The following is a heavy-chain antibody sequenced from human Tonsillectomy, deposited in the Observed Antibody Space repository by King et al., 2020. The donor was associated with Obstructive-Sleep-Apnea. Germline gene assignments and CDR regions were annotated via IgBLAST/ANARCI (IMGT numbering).Heavy chain of an antibody. CDR2: IYYIGST. Sequence: QLQESGPGLVKPSETLSLTCTVSRGSIGSYYWSWIRQPPGKGLEWIAYIYYIGSTNYNPSLYGRVTISVDMSKNQFSLKLSSVTAADTAVYYCARHRPYNYDSSAYSDAFDIWGQGTWVTVSS. CDR1: RGSIGSYY. CDR3: ARHRPYNYDSSAYSDAFDI. D-gene: IGHD3-22*01. J-gene: IGHJ3*02. V-gene: IGHV4-59*08.